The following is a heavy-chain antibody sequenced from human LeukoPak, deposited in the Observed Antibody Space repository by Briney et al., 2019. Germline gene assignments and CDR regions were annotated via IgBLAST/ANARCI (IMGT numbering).Heavy chain of an antibody. CDR1: GGTFSSYA. CDR3: ANKRNWFDP. CDR2: IIPISGIA. Sequence: SVKVSCKASGGTFSSYAISWVRQAPGQGLEWMGGIIPISGIASYAQKFQGRVTITADESTSTVYMGLSSLRSEDTAVYYCANKRNWFDPWGQGTLVTVSS. J-gene: IGHJ5*02. V-gene: IGHV1-69*13.